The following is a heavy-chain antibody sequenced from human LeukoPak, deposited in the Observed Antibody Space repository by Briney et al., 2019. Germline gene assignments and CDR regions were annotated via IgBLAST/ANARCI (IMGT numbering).Heavy chain of an antibody. V-gene: IGHV1-69*02. CDR2: IIPIVGIS. Sequence: SVKVSRKASGGTFSSYTLGWVRQAPGQGLEWMGRIIPIVGISNLAQRFQGRVTITADKSTSIAYMEFNSLTSDDTAMYYCAMFGSGSSSGMDIWGQGTTVTVSS. CDR3: AMFGSGSSSGMDI. CDR1: GGTFSSYT. D-gene: IGHD3-10*01. J-gene: IGHJ6*02.